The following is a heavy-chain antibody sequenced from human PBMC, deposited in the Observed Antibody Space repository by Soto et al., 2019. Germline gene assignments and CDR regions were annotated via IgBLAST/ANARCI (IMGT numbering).Heavy chain of an antibody. J-gene: IGHJ4*02. D-gene: IGHD4-17*01. CDR1: GGSIRSRGNY. CDR3: ARGLSPVRYPVDY. V-gene: IGHV4-31*03. CDR2: ISYSGIT. Sequence: QVQLQESGPGLVKPSQTLSLTCTVSGGSIRSRGNYWNWIRKQPRKGLEWIGYISYSGITYYNPSLKSRVTTSLDTSTTQFSLKLTAVTAADTAVYFCARGLSPVRYPVDYWGQGPLVNVSA.